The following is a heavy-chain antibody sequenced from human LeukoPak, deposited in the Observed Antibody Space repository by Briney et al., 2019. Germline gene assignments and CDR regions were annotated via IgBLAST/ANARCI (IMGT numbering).Heavy chain of an antibody. V-gene: IGHV1-18*01. CDR1: GFTFTSFG. CDR2: ISGYNGDT. CDR3: ARRSGYDRRAGTLDI. D-gene: IGHD5-12*01. Sequence: ASVKVSCKASGFTFTSFGFSWVRQAPGQGLEWVGWISGYNGDTSHDQKFQGRVSISTDTSTNTVYLDLRSLTSGDTAVYYCARRSGYDRRAGTLDIWGQGTMVIVSS. J-gene: IGHJ3*02.